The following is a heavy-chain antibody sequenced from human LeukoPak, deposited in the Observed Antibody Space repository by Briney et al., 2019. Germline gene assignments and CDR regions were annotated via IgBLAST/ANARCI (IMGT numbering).Heavy chain of an antibody. CDR2: MNPNSGNT. CDR3: ARGIAAAGVCYYYYGMDV. D-gene: IGHD6-13*01. V-gene: IGHV1-8*01. J-gene: IGHJ6*02. Sequence: ASVKVSCKASGYTFTSYDINWVRQATGQGLEWMGWMNPNSGNTGYAQKFQGRVTMTRNTSISTAYMELSSLRSEDTAVYYCARGIAAAGVCYYYYGMDVWGQGTTVTVSS. CDR1: GYTFTSYD.